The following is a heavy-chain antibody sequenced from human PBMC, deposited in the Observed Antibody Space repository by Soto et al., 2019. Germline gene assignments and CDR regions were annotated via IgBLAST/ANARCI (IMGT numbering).Heavy chain of an antibody. CDR3: ARDLWGGYNIYYGMDV. V-gene: IGHV3-30-3*01. CDR1: GFTFSSYA. J-gene: IGHJ6*02. D-gene: IGHD5-12*01. Sequence: PGGSLRLSCAASGFTFSSYAMHWVRQAPGKGLEWVAVISYDGSNKYYADSVKGRFTISRDNSKNTLYLQMNSLRAEDTAVYYCARDLWGGYNIYYGMDVWGQGTTVTVSS. CDR2: ISYDGSNK.